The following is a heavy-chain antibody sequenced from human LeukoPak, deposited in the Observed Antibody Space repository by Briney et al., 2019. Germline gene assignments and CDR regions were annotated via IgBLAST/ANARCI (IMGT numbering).Heavy chain of an antibody. Sequence: GGSLRLSCAASGFTLSNFAVHWVRQSPGKGPEWVAVISDDGSNKYYAEYVRGRFTISRSTPRNTLYLQMNSLRPEDTAVYYCARGTGDYDYPLRDRWYFDLWGRGTLVTVSS. V-gene: IGHV3-30-3*01. CDR2: ISDDGSNK. CDR3: ARGTGDYDYPLRDRWYFDL. D-gene: IGHD5-12*01. J-gene: IGHJ2*01. CDR1: GFTLSNFA.